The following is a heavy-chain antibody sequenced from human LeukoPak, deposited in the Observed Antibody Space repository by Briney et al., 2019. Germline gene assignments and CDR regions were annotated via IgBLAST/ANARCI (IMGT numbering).Heavy chain of an antibody. V-gene: IGHV3-23*01. CDR1: GFTFSSYA. CDR2: ISGSGGST. J-gene: IGHJ4*02. CDR3: AKIKGVDTAMAVFDY. D-gene: IGHD5-18*01. Sequence: PGGSLRLSCAASGFTFSSYAMSWVRQAPGKELEWVSAISGSGGSTYYADSVKGRFTTSRDNSRNTLYLQMNSLRAEDTAVYYCAKIKGVDTAMAVFDYWGQGTLVTVSS.